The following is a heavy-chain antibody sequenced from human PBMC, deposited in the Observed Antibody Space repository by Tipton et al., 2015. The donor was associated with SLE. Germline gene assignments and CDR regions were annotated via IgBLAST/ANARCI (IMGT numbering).Heavy chain of an antibody. CDR2: IYYSGST. J-gene: IGHJ4*02. CDR3: ARDFNWGWDY. D-gene: IGHD7-27*01. CDR1: GGSISSYY. V-gene: IGHV4-59*12. Sequence: TLSLTCTVAGGSISSYYWTWIRQPPGKGLEWIGYIYYSGSTNYNPSLKSQVTMSVDTSKNQFSLQLTSVTPEDTAVYYCARDFNWGWDYWGPGTLVTVSS.